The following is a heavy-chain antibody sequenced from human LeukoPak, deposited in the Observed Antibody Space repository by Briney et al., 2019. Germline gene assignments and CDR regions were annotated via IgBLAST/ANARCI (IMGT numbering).Heavy chain of an antibody. D-gene: IGHD1-7*01. CDR3: AKITGTIASEENFDY. CDR1: GFTFSSYG. CDR2: IWYDGSNK. V-gene: IGHV3-33*06. Sequence: GGSLRLSCAASGFTFSSYGMHWVRQAPGKGLEWVAVIWYDGSNKYYADSVKGRFTISRDNSKNTLYLQMNSLRAEDTAVYYCAKITGTIASEENFDYWGQGTLVTVSS. J-gene: IGHJ4*02.